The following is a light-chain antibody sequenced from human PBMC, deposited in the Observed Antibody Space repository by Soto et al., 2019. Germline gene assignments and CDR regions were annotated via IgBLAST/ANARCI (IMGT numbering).Light chain of an antibody. V-gene: IGLV2-14*01. Sequence: QSALTQPASVSGSPGQSMTISCTGTSNDVGGYNYVSWYQQHPGKAPKLMIYDVSYRPSGVSDRFSGSKSGNTASLTISGLQSEDEADYYCDSYTSGSSYVFGTGTKLTVL. CDR2: DVS. J-gene: IGLJ1*01. CDR3: DSYTSGSSYV. CDR1: SNDVGGYNY.